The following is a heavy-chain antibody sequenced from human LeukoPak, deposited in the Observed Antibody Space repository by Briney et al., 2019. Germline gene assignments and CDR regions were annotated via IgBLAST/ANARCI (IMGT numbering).Heavy chain of an antibody. CDR1: GGSTNNNNGSYF. V-gene: IGHV4-61*02. D-gene: IGHD6-13*01. CDR3: ASHYSRAGIDAFDI. CDR2: IHPTENT. J-gene: IGHJ3*02. Sequence: PSETLSLTCTASGGSTNNNNGSYFWSWLRQPAEKGLEWIGRIHPTENTMYNPSLKSRVTISLDTSKNQFSLNLYSVTAADTAAYYCASHYSRAGIDAFDIWGQGTVVTVSS.